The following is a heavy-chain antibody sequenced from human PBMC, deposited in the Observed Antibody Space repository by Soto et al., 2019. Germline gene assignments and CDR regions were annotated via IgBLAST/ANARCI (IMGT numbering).Heavy chain of an antibody. CDR2: IIPIFGTA. CDR1: GGTFSSYA. CDR3: ARADGIIRPYYYGMDV. V-gene: IGHV1-69*13. Sequence: EASVKVSCKASGGTFSSYAISWVRQAPGQRLEWMGGIIPIFGTANYAQKFQGRVTITADESTSTAYMELSSLRSEDTAVYYCARADGIIRPYYYGMDVWGQGTTVTVSS. J-gene: IGHJ6*02. D-gene: IGHD3-16*01.